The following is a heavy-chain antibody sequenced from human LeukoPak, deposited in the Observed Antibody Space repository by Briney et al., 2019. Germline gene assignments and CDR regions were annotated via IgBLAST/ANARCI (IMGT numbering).Heavy chain of an antibody. D-gene: IGHD3-22*01. Sequence: ASVKVSCKASGYTFTSYGISWVRQAPGQGLEWMGWISAYNGNTNYAQKLQGRVTMTTDTSTSTAYMELRSLRSDDTAVYYCARDPFSRLFSDAFDIWGQGTTVTVSS. CDR2: ISAYNGNT. J-gene: IGHJ3*02. V-gene: IGHV1-18*01. CDR1: GYTFTSYG. CDR3: ARDPFSRLFSDAFDI.